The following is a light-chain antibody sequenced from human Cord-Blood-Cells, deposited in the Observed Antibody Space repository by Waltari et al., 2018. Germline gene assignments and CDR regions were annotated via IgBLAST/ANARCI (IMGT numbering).Light chain of an antibody. CDR1: QSVSSSD. Sequence: EIVLTQSPGTLSLSPGERAPLSCRASQSVSSSDLAWYQQKPGQAPRLLIYGASSRATGIPDRFSGSGSGTDFTLTISRLEPEDFAVYYCQQYGSSPGTFGQGTKVEIK. CDR3: QQYGSSPGT. J-gene: IGKJ1*01. V-gene: IGKV3-20*01. CDR2: GAS.